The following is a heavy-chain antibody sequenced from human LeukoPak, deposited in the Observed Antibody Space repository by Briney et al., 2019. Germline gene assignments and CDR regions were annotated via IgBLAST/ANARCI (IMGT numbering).Heavy chain of an antibody. D-gene: IGHD5-12*01. V-gene: IGHV3-30*18. CDR1: GFTFSSYV. Sequence: GGSLRLSCAASGFTFSSYVMHWVRQAPGKGLELVAVISYDGSNKYYADSVKGRFTISRDNCKNTLYLQMNSLRAEDTAVYYCAKDLYSGYDWGGVDYWGQGTLVTVSS. J-gene: IGHJ4*02. CDR3: AKDLYSGYDWGGVDY. CDR2: ISYDGSNK.